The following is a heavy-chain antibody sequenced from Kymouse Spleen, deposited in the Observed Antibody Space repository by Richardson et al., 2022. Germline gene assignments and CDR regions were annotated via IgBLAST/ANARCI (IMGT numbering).Heavy chain of an antibody. CDR2: IWYDGSNK. Sequence: QVQLVESGGGVVQPGRSLRLSCAASGFTFSSYGMHWVRQAPGKGLEWVAVIWYDGSNKYYADSVKGRFTISRDNSKNTLYLQMNSLRAEDTAVYYCARYIAAAGTDYYYYGMDVWGQGTTVTVSS. CDR1: GFTFSSYG. V-gene: IGHV3-33*01. D-gene: IGHD6-13*01. J-gene: IGHJ6*02. CDR3: ARYIAAAGTDYYYYGMDV.